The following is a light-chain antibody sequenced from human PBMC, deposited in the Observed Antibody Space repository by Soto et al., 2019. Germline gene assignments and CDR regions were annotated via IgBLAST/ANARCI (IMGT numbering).Light chain of an antibody. J-gene: IGLJ2*01. V-gene: IGLV1-51*01. CDR3: GTWDSSLSGGV. Sequence: QSVLTQPPSVSAAPGQKVTISWSGSSSNIGNNYVSWYQQLPGTAPKLLIYDNNKRPSGIPDRFSGSKSGTSATLGITGLQTGDEADYYCGTWDSSLSGGVFGGGTNLTVL. CDR2: DNN. CDR1: SSNIGNNY.